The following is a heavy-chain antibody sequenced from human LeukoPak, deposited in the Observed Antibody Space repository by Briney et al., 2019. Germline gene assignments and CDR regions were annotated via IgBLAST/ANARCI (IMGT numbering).Heavy chain of an antibody. CDR1: GGSISSYY. D-gene: IGHD6-19*01. CDR2: IYYSGST. CDR3: ARQPVYSSGWVVNNYYYGMDV. J-gene: IGHJ6*02. Sequence: SETLSLTCTVSGGSISSYYWSWIRQPPGKGLEWIGYIYYSGSTNYNPSLKSRVTISVDTSKNQFSLKLSSVTAADTAVYYCARQPVYSSGWVVNNYYYGMDVWGQGTTVTVSS. V-gene: IGHV4-59*01.